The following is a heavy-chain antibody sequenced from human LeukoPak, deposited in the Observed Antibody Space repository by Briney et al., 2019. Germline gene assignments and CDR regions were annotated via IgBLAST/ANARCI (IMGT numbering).Heavy chain of an antibody. J-gene: IGHJ4*02. Sequence: SGGSLRLSCAVSGFTVSSNYMSWVRRAPGKGLEWVSIIYSGGSTYYADSVKGRFTISRDNSKNTLYLQMNSLRAEDTAVYYCARRGYGDYTPFDYWGQGTLVTVSS. CDR1: GFTVSSNY. CDR2: IYSGGST. V-gene: IGHV3-66*04. D-gene: IGHD4-17*01. CDR3: ARRGYGDYTPFDY.